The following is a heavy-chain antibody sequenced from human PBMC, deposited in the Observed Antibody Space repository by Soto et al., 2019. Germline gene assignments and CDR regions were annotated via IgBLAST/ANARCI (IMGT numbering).Heavy chain of an antibody. CDR3: ARRISYVYGDPRDYFDY. V-gene: IGHV4-39*01. J-gene: IGHJ4*02. CDR2: IFYSGST. CDR1: GGSISSSGSY. Sequence: SETLSLTCTVSGGSISSSGSYWGWIRQPPGKGLEWIGSIFYSGSTYYNPSLKSRVTISVDTSKNQFSLRLSSVTAADTAVFYCARRISYVYGDPRDYFDYWGQGSLVTVSS. D-gene: IGHD4-17*01.